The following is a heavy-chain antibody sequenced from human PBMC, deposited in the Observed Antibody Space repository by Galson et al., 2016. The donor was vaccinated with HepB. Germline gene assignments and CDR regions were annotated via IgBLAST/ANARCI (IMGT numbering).Heavy chain of an antibody. Sequence: SLRLSCAASGFTLSRFWMSWVRQAPGKGLEWVSSISTSSSYIYHADSVKGRFTISRDNAKNTLYLQMNSLRGDDTAIYYCAKMDAAYDSVRGYGRYQGLHFWGQGTPVTVSS. CDR2: ISTSSSYI. V-gene: IGHV3-21*04. CDR1: GFTLSRFW. J-gene: IGHJ4*02. CDR3: AKMDAAYDSVRGYGRYQGLHF. D-gene: IGHD3-16*01.